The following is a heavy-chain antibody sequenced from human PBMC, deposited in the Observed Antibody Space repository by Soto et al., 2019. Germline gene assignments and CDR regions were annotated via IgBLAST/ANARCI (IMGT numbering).Heavy chain of an antibody. CDR1: GYSFTSYW. D-gene: IGHD6-6*01. V-gene: IGHV5-10-1*01. CDR3: ARQEYTSSFGVDV. CDR2: IDPSDSYT. J-gene: IGHJ6*02. Sequence: GESLKISCKGSGYSFTSYWITWVRQMPGKGLEWMGRIDPSDSYTNYSPSFQGHVTISADTSISTAYLQWSSLKASDTAIYYCARQEYTSSFGVDVWGQGTTVTVYS.